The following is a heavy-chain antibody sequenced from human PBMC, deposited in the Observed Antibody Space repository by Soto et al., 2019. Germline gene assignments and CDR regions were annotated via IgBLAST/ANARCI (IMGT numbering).Heavy chain of an antibody. CDR2: IIPMSGTA. V-gene: IGHV1-69*01. CDR3: ARSQGDSISLDIYYHYYYGMDD. D-gene: IGHD2-2*01. J-gene: IGHJ6*02. Sequence: QVQLVQSGAEVQKPGSSVKVSCKASGGTFSSYAISWVRQAPGHGLEWMGGIIPMSGTANYAQKFQGRVTITADESTSPAYMELSSLRPEDTAVYYCARSQGDSISLDIYYHYYYGMDDWGQGTPVTVSS. CDR1: GGTFSSYA.